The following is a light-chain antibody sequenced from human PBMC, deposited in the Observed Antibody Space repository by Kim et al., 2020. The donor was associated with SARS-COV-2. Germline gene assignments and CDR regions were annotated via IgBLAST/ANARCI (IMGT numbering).Light chain of an antibody. J-gene: IGLJ3*02. CDR3: ASFTSSTTWV. Sequence: GQSRTISCTGTSSDVGGYIHVSWYQQHPGEAPKLIIYDVNQRPSGASDRFSGSKSANTASLTISGLQAEDEAEYYCASFTSSTTWVFGGGTQLTVL. CDR1: SSDVGGYIH. V-gene: IGLV2-14*04. CDR2: DVN.